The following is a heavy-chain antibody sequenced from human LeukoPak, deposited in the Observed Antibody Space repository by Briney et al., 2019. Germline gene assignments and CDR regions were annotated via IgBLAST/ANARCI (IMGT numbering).Heavy chain of an antibody. CDR3: ARGRRDYFDH. Sequence: SETLSLTCTVSGGSISSGGYYWSWIRQHPGKGLEWIGYIYYSGSTYYNPSLKSRVTISVDTSKNQFSLKLSSVTAADTAVYYCARGRRDYFDHWGQGTLVTVSS. J-gene: IGHJ4*02. V-gene: IGHV4-31*03. CDR2: IYYSGST. D-gene: IGHD2-15*01. CDR1: GGSISSGGYY.